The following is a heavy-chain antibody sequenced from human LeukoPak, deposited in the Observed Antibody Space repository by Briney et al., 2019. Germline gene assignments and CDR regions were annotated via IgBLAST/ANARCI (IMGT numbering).Heavy chain of an antibody. D-gene: IGHD2-8*01. J-gene: IGHJ4*02. CDR1: GYTFTSVW. Sequence: GESLKISCRASGYTFTSVWIAWVRQMPGKGLEWMGIIYPGDSDTRYSPSFQGQVTISADKSISTAYLQWSSLRASDTAMYYCARRPNLDYWGQGTLVTVSS. CDR2: IYPGDSDT. V-gene: IGHV5-51*01. CDR3: ARRPNLDY.